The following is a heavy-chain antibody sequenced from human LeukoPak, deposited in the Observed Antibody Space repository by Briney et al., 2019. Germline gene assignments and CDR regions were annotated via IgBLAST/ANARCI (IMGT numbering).Heavy chain of an antibody. V-gene: IGHV1-18*01. Sequence: ASVKVSCKASGYTFTSYGISWVRQAPGQGLEWMGWISAYNGNTNYAQKLQGRVTMTTGTSTSTAYMELRSLRSDDTAVYYCARDHLAAAGTTIDYWGQGTLVTVSS. D-gene: IGHD6-13*01. CDR1: GYTFTSYG. CDR3: ARDHLAAAGTTIDY. CDR2: ISAYNGNT. J-gene: IGHJ4*02.